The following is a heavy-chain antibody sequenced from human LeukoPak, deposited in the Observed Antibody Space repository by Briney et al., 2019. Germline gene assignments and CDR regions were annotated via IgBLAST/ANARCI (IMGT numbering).Heavy chain of an antibody. CDR2: IKSKTDGGTT. V-gene: IGHV3-15*01. J-gene: IGHJ5*02. Sequence: GGSLRLSCAASGFTFSNAWMSWVRQAPGKGLEWVGRIKSKTDGGTTDYAAPVKGRFTISRDDSKNTLYLQMNSLKAEDTAVYYCTTNPAQTWVDPWGQGTLVTVSS. CDR1: GFTFSNAW. CDR3: TTNPAQTWVDP.